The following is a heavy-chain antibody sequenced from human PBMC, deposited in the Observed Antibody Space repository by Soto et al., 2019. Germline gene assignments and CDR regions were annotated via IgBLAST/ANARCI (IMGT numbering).Heavy chain of an antibody. Sequence: GVSLRLSCAASGFTFSSYGMHWVRQAPGKGLEWVAVIWYDGSNKYYADSVKGRFTISRDNSKNTLYLQMNSLRAEDTAVYYCASGYCSGGSCFDYWGQGTLVTVSS. CDR3: ASGYCSGGSCFDY. D-gene: IGHD2-15*01. J-gene: IGHJ4*02. CDR1: GFTFSSYG. CDR2: IWYDGSNK. V-gene: IGHV3-33*01.